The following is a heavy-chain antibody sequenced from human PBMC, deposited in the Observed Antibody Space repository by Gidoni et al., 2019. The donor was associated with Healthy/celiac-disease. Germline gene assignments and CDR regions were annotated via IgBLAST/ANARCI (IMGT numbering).Heavy chain of an antibody. CDR3: ARALSIAAAGTIGY. CDR2: INAGNGNT. D-gene: IGHD6-13*01. J-gene: IGHJ4*02. Sequence: EVKKPGASVKVSCKASGYTFTSYAMHWVRQAPGQRLEWMGWINAGNGNTKYSQKFQGRVTITRDTSASTAYMELSSLRSEDTAVYYCARALSIAAAGTIGYWGQGTLFTVSS. CDR1: GYTFTSYA. V-gene: IGHV1-3*01.